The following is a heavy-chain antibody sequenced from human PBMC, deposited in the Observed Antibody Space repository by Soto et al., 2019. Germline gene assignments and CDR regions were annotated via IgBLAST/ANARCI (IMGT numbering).Heavy chain of an antibody. J-gene: IGHJ4*02. CDR2: IIPIYGPT. CDR1: GGTFSSYA. V-gene: IGHV1-69*01. Sequence: QVPLVQSGAEVKKSGSSVKVSCKASGGTFSSYAISWVRQAPGQGLEWMGGIIPIYGPTNYAQKFRGRVTITADESTSTAYMELSSLRSEDTAVYYCASGVFSDYGTYYFDYWGQGTLVTVSS. D-gene: IGHD4-17*01. CDR3: ASGVFSDYGTYYFDY.